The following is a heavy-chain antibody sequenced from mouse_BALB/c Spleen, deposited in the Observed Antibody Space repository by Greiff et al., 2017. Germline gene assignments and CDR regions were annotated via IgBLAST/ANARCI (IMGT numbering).Heavy chain of an antibody. Sequence: QVQLQQPGAELVKPGASVKLSCKASGYTFTSYWMHWVKQRPGQGLEWIGEIDPSDSYTNYNQKFKDKATLTVDKSSSTAYMQLSSPTSEDSAVYYCTRYDHYYGSSYWYFDVWGAGTTVTVSS. CDR3: TRYDHYYGSSYWYFDV. D-gene: IGHD1-1*01. CDR1: GYTFTSYW. J-gene: IGHJ1*01. V-gene: IGHV1-69*02. CDR2: IDPSDSYT.